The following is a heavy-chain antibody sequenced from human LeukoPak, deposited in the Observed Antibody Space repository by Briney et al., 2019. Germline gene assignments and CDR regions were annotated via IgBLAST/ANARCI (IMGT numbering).Heavy chain of an antibody. CDR2: ISSTTNYI. CDR3: ARVGYCSSSTCRNYFDY. V-gene: IGHV3-21*01. Sequence: GGSLRLSCAASGFPLSGYSMNWVRQAPGKGLEWVSSISSTTNYIYYADSVKGRFTISRDNARNSPYLQMNSLRAEDTAVYYCARVGYCSSSTCRNYFDYWGQGTLVTVYS. D-gene: IGHD2-2*01. J-gene: IGHJ4*02. CDR1: GFPLSGYS.